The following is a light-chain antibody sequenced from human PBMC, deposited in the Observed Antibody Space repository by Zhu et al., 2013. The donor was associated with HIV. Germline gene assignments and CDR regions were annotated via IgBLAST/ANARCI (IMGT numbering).Light chain of an antibody. CDR2: GTS. CDR1: QSISPTY. CDR3: QQYITSPLT. V-gene: IGKV3-20*01. J-gene: IGKJ4*01. Sequence: EIVLTQSPGTLSSTPGERATLSCRASQSISPTYLAWYRQKLGQAPQLLIYGTSRRAPGIPERFSGSGSGTDFNLTISRLEPEDFALYYCQQYITSPLTFGGGTKVEIK.